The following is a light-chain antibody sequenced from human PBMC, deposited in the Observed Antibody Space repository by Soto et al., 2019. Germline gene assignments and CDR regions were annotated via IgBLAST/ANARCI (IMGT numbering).Light chain of an antibody. J-gene: IGKJ2*01. Sequence: EIVLTQSPATLSSFPGDRVTLSCRASQYINTRLAWYQHRPGQAPRLLIYFASSRAAGIPDRFSGSGSGTDFTLTISRLEPEDFAVYYCQQYGSSPYTFGQGTKLEIK. V-gene: IGKV3-20*01. CDR1: QYINTR. CDR2: FAS. CDR3: QQYGSSPYT.